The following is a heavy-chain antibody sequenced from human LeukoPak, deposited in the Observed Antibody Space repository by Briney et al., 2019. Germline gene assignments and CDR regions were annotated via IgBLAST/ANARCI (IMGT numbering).Heavy chain of an antibody. D-gene: IGHD3-22*01. J-gene: IGHJ3*02. V-gene: IGHV3-23*01. CDR1: GFTFSSYA. Sequence: PGGSLRLSCAASGFTFSSYAMSWVRQAPGKGLEWVSAISGSGGSTYYADSVKGRFTISRDNSKNTLYLQMNSLRAEDTAVYYCAKDPVYYYDSSGHDAFDIWGQGTMVTVSS. CDR3: AKDPVYYYDSSGHDAFDI. CDR2: ISGSGGST.